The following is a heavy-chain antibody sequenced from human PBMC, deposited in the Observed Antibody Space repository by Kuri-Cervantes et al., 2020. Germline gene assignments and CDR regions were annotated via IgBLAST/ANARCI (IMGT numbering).Heavy chain of an antibody. Sequence: GGSLRLSCALSGFTLDDYAMHWVRQAPGKGLEWVSGISKNSGNMGYADSVKGRFTISRDNAKNYLYLQMNSLTADDTALYYCAKDSGSSGYFAESDYWGQGTLVTVSS. J-gene: IGHJ4*02. CDR3: AKDSGSSGYFAESDY. CDR2: ISKNSGNM. CDR1: GFTLDDYA. D-gene: IGHD3-22*01. V-gene: IGHV3-9*01.